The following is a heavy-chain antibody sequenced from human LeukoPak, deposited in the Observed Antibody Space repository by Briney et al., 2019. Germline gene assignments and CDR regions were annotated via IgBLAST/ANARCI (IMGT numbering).Heavy chain of an antibody. CDR3: AKAYSSSLYGDAFHI. CDR2: ISGDASVS. D-gene: IGHD6-13*01. Sequence: PGGSLRLSCAVSGFTFRFYAMTWVRQAPGKGLEWVSGISGDASVSKDADSVKGRFNISRDNSKNNLYLQLNSLRVEDTAIYYCAKAYSSSLYGDAFHIWGQGTMVTVSP. CDR1: GFTFRFYA. V-gene: IGHV3-23*01. J-gene: IGHJ3*02.